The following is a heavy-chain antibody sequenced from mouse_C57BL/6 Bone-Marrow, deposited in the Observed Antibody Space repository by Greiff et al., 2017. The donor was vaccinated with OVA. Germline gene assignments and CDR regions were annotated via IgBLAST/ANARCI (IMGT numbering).Heavy chain of an antibody. CDR3: ARRWLHYTMDY. CDR1: GYTFTSYW. J-gene: IGHJ4*01. CDR2: IYPSDSET. D-gene: IGHD2-2*01. Sequence: QVQLQQPGAELVRPGSSVKLSCKASGYTFTSYWMDWVKQRPGQGLEWIGNIYPSDSETHYNQKFKDKATLTVDKSSSTAYMQLSSLTSEDSAVYYSARRWLHYTMDYWGQGTSVTVSS. V-gene: IGHV1-61*01.